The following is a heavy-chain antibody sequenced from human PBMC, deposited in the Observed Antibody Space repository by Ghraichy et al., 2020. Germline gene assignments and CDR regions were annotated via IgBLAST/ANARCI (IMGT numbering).Heavy chain of an antibody. D-gene: IGHD3-3*01. CDR1: GYTFTSYA. Sequence: ASVKVSCKASGYTFTSYAMHWVRQAPGQRLEWMGWINAGNGNTKYSQKFQGRVTITRDTSASTAYMELSSLRSEDTAVYYCARGAQLNYDFWSGYGDYYYGMDVWGQGTTVTVSS. CDR2: INAGNGNT. CDR3: ARGAQLNYDFWSGYGDYYYGMDV. V-gene: IGHV1-3*01. J-gene: IGHJ6*02.